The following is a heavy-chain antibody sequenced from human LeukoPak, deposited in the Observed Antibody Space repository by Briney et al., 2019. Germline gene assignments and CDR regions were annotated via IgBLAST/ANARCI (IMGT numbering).Heavy chain of an antibody. CDR2: ISSSGSTI. Sequence: GGSLRLSCAASGFTFSYFYMTWIRQAPGKGLEWVSYISSSGSTIYYADSVKGRFTISRDNAKNSLYLQMNSLRAEDTAVYYCARSVVAATETFDYWGQGTLVTVSS. J-gene: IGHJ4*02. CDR3: ARSVVAATETFDY. D-gene: IGHD2-15*01. V-gene: IGHV3-11*04. CDR1: GFTFSYFY.